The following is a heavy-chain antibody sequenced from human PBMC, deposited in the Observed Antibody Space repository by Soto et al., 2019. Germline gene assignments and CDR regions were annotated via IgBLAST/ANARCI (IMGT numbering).Heavy chain of an antibody. Sequence: QVQLQESGPGLVKPSQTLSLTCTVSGGSISSGGYYWSWIRQHPGKGLEWIGYIYYSGSTYYNPSLKSRVTISVDTSKNQVSLKLSSVTAADTAVYYCARGLELPYNWFDPWGQGTLVTVSS. J-gene: IGHJ5*02. V-gene: IGHV4-31*03. CDR2: IYYSGST. CDR1: GGSISSGGYY. CDR3: ARGLELPYNWFDP. D-gene: IGHD1-7*01.